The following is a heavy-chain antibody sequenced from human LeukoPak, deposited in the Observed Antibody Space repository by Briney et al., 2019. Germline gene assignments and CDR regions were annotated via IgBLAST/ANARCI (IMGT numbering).Heavy chain of an antibody. V-gene: IGHV1-24*01. D-gene: IGHD2-15*01. CDR3: ATTALCAYCGFDI. CDR2: IDHEDGSP. J-gene: IGHJ3*02. Sequence: ASVKDSCKISRPILTPYSIHLGPQAPGKGVEWMGFIDHEDGSPTYAQTFQSRFTMTEDRSVDTHYMQLSDLRSEDTAVYYCATTALCAYCGFDIWGQGTMVTVSS. CDR1: RPILTPYS.